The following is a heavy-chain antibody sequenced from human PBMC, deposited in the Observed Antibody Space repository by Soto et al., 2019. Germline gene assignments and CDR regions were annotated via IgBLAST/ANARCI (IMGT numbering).Heavy chain of an antibody. Sequence: GGSLRLSCAASGFTFSRYWMSWVRQGPGKGLEWVANIKQDGSQKNYVDSVKGRVTISRDNAKNSLYLQRNSLRAEDTAGYYCARPDCYDSSSSAYYGLGVWGKGTTVTV. J-gene: IGHJ6*04. CDR1: GFTFSRYW. V-gene: IGHV3-7*04. CDR2: IKQDGSQK. D-gene: IGHD3-22*01. CDR3: ARPDCYDSSSSAYYGLGV.